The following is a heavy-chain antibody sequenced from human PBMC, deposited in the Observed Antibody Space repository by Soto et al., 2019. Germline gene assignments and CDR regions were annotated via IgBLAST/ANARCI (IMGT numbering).Heavy chain of an antibody. Sequence: SVKVSCKASGGTFSSYAISWVRQAPGQGLEWMGGIIPIFGTANYAQKFQGRVTITADESTSTAYMELSSLRSEDTAVYYCASCPPPVATTYYYYCGMDVWGQGTTVTVSS. D-gene: IGHD2-15*01. J-gene: IGHJ6*02. CDR3: ASCPPPVATTYYYYCGMDV. V-gene: IGHV1-69*13. CDR1: GGTFSSYA. CDR2: IIPIFGTA.